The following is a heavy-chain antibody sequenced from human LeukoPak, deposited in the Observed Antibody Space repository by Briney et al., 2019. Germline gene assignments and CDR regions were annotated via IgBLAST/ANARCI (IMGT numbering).Heavy chain of an antibody. CDR1: GYTFTGNF. D-gene: IGHD3-16*01. Sequence: ASVKVSCKASGYTFTGNFMHWVRQAPGQGLEWMGWINPNSGGINYAQKFQGRVTMTRDTSISTAYMELSGLISDDTAVYYCAREIWYYDSWGQGTLVTVSS. CDR2: INPNSGGI. V-gene: IGHV1-2*02. J-gene: IGHJ4*02. CDR3: AREIWYYDS.